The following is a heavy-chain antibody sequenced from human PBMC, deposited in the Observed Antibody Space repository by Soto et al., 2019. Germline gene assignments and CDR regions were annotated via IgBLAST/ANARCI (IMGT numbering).Heavy chain of an antibody. CDR2: IYHSGRT. Sequence: PSEALSLTCAVSGGSISRGGYSWSWNRQPPGKGLEWIGYIYHSGRTYYNPSLKSRVAISVDRSKNQFSLKLSSVTAADTAVYYCARVPGPWGQGTXVTVSS. CDR1: GGSISRGGYS. V-gene: IGHV4-30-2*01. J-gene: IGHJ5*02. CDR3: ARVPGP.